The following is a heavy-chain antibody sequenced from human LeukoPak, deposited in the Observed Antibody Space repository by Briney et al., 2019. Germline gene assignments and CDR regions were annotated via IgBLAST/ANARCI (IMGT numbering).Heavy chain of an antibody. V-gene: IGHV3-23*01. J-gene: IGHJ4*02. D-gene: IGHD3-3*02. CDR2: ISGSGGNT. CDR1: GFTFSTHT. CDR3: AKAAFSRTSYFDY. Sequence: GGSLRLSCAASGFTFSTHTMSRVRQAPGKGLECVSAISGSGGNTYYADSVKGRFTISRDNSKNTLYLQMDSLRADDTAVYYCAKAAFSRTSYFDYWGPGTLVTASS.